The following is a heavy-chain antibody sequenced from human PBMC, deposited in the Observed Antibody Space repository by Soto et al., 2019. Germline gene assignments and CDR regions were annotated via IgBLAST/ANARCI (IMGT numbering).Heavy chain of an antibody. J-gene: IGHJ4*02. V-gene: IGHV4-61*01. Sequence: PSETLSLTCTVSGGSVSSGSYYWSWIRQPPGKGLEWIGYIYYSGSTNYNPSLKSRVTISVDTSKNQFSLKLSSVTAADTAVYYCARVPQSEPFDYWGQGTLVTVSS. CDR1: GGSVSSGSYY. CDR3: ARVPQSEPFDY. CDR2: IYYSGST.